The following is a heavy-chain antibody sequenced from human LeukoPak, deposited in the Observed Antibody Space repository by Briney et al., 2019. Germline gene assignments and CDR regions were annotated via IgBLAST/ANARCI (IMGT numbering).Heavy chain of an antibody. Sequence: PSETLSLTCTVSGGSISSGGYYWSWIRQPPGKGLEWIGYIYYRGSTNYNPSLTSRATISLDTSKNQFSLKLSSVTADDTAVYYCARDNYVVGSGWFDPWGQGTLVTVSS. CDR2: IYYRGST. D-gene: IGHD1-26*01. J-gene: IGHJ5*02. CDR1: GGSISSGGYY. V-gene: IGHV4-61*08. CDR3: ARDNYVVGSGWFDP.